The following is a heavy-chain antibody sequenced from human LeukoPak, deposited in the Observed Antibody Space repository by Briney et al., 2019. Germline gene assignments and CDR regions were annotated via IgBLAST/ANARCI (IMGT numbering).Heavy chain of an antibody. CDR3: ARELIGGNYVFDS. V-gene: IGHV1-46*01. CDR2: INPSGTST. D-gene: IGHD1-7*01. Sequence: GASVKVSCKASGYTFTSYNIHWVRQAPGQGLEWMGIINPSGTSTRYAEQFQGRVLMTRDTSTSTVYMEMSSPRSEDTAVYYCARELIGGNYVFDSWGQGTLVTVSS. CDR1: GYTFTSYN. J-gene: IGHJ4*02.